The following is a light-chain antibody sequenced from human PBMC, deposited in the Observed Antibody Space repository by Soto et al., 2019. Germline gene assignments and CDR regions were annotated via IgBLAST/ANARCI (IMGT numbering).Light chain of an antibody. Sequence: DIVMTQSPDSLAVSLGERATINCKSSQSVLYNSNNKNYLAWYQQKPGQPPKLLIYWASTRESGVPDRFSGSASGTDFTLTISSLQAEDVAVYYCQQHYSSPPTFGGGTKVQIK. CDR2: WAS. CDR1: QSVLYNSNNKNY. J-gene: IGKJ4*01. V-gene: IGKV4-1*01. CDR3: QQHYSSPPT.